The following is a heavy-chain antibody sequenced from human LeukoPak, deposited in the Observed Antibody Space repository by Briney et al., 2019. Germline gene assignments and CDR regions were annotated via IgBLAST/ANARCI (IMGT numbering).Heavy chain of an antibody. J-gene: IGHJ4*02. V-gene: IGHV1-69*13. CDR3: ARDGGGYGWFGY. CDR1: GGTFSSYA. CDR2: IIPIFGTA. Sequence: SVKVSRKASGGTFSSYAISWVRQAPGQGLEWMGGIIPIFGTANYAQKFQGRVTITADESTSTAYMELSSLRSEDTAVYYCARDGGGYGWFGYWGQGTLVTVSS. D-gene: IGHD2-15*01.